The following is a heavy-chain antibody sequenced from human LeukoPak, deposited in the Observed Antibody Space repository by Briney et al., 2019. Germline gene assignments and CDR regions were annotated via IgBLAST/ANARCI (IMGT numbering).Heavy chain of an antibody. D-gene: IGHD2/OR15-2a*01. CDR2: MHGSGSP. J-gene: IGHJ3*02. V-gene: IGHV4-59*01. Sequence: SETLSLTCTVSGGSISSYYWSWIRQPPGKGLEWIAYMHGSGSPNYNPSLASRLTLSVDATENLLSLKLTSVTAADTAVYFCARDLSVNAFDIWGQGTLVTVSS. CDR3: ARDLSVNAFDI. CDR1: GGSISSYY.